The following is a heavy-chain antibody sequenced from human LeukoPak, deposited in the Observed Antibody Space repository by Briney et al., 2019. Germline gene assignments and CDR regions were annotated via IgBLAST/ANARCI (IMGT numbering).Heavy chain of an antibody. V-gene: IGHV4-4*07. CDR1: GGSISSYY. J-gene: IGHJ4*02. D-gene: IGHD3-10*01. CDR3: ARHIGSGTYYIPLSFDF. CDR2: IYTSGST. Sequence: SETLSLTCTVSGGSISSYYWSWIRQPAGKGLEWIGRIYTSGSTNYNPSLKSRATMSVDTSKNQFSLKLSSVTAADTAVYFCARHIGSGTYYIPLSFDFWGQGTLVPVSS.